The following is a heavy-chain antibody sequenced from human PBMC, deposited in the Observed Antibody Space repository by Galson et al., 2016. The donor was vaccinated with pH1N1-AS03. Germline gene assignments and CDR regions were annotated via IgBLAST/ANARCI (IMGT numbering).Heavy chain of an antibody. CDR1: GYIFTRFW. J-gene: IGHJ4*02. D-gene: IGHD2-15*01. V-gene: IGHV5-51*01. Sequence: QSGAEVTKPGDSLTISCHASGYIFTRFWIGWVRQMPGKGLEWMGIIYPDDSDTRYSPSFQGQVTISADKSITTAYLQWTSLKASDTAIYYCAKRYGYYFDYWGQGTPVTVSS. CDR2: IYPDDSDT. CDR3: AKRYGYYFDY.